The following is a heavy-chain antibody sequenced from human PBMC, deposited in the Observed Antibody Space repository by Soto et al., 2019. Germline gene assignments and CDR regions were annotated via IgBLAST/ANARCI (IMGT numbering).Heavy chain of an antibody. V-gene: IGHV1-46*01. CDR2: INPSGGST. D-gene: IGHD2-15*01. CDR3: AGPYCSGGSCYSDYYYGMDV. CDR1: GYTFTSYY. Sequence: ASVKVFCKASGYTFTSYYMHWVRQAPGQGLEWMGIINPSGGSTSYAQKFQGRVTMTRDTSTSTVYMELSSLRSEDTAVYYCAGPYCSGGSCYSDYYYGMDVWGQGTTVTVSS. J-gene: IGHJ6*02.